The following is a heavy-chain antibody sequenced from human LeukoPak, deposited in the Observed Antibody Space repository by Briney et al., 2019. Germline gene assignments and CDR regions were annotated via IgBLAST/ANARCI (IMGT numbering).Heavy chain of an antibody. CDR2: VNHSGST. V-gene: IGHV4-34*01. J-gene: IGHJ6*02. CDR1: GGSFSGYY. Sequence: SETLSLTCAVYGGSFSGYYWSWIRQPPGKGLEWIGKVNHSGSTNYNPSLKSRVTISVDTSKNQFSLKLSSVTAADTAVYYCARGPVYYYYYYGMDVWGQGTTVTVSS. CDR3: ARGPVYYYYYYGMDV.